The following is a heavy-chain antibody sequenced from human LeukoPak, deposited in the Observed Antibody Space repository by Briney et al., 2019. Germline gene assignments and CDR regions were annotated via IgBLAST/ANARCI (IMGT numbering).Heavy chain of an antibody. V-gene: IGHV4-38-2*01. CDR3: ARQMSTHYYYYYMDV. J-gene: IGHJ6*03. D-gene: IGHD5-24*01. Sequence: PSETLSLTXAVSGYSISSGYYWGWIRQPPGKGLEWIGSIYHSGSTYYNPSLKSRVTISVDTSKNQFSLKLSSVTAADTAVYYCARQMSTHYYYYYMDVWGKGTTVTVSS. CDR1: GYSISSGYY. CDR2: IYHSGST.